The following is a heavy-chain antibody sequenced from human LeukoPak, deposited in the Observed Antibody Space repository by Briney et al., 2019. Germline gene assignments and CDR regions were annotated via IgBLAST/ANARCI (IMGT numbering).Heavy chain of an antibody. CDR3: ATFSGSSYYYYYMDV. CDR2: ISGSGGST. J-gene: IGHJ6*03. V-gene: IGHV3-23*01. CDR1: GFTFSSYA. Sequence: GGSLRLSCAASGFTFSSYAMCWVRQAPGKGLEWVSSISGSGGSTYYADSVKGRFTISRDNSKNTLYLQMNSLSAEDAAVYYCATFSGSSYYYYYMDVWGKGTTVTVSS. D-gene: IGHD1-26*01.